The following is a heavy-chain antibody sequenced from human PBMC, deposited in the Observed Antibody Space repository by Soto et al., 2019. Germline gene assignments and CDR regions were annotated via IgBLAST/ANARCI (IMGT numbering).Heavy chain of an antibody. V-gene: IGHV3-33*01. D-gene: IGHD6-13*01. CDR2: IWYDGSNK. Sequence: GGSLRRSWAASGFTFSGYGMHWVGEAPDKGLEWVAVIWYDGSNKYYADSVKGRFTISRDNSKNTLYLQMNSLRAEDTAVYYCARDGSYEGSWTGLDYWGQGTLVTVSS. J-gene: IGHJ4*02. CDR1: GFTFSGYG. CDR3: ARDGSYEGSWTGLDY.